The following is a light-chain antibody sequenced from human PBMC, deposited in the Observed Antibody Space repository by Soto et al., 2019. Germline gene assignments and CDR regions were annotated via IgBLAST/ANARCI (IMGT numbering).Light chain of an antibody. Sequence: DIQMTQSPSTLSASVGDRVIIICRASQSISDWLAWYQQKPGKAPKLLIYKASRLETGVPSRFSGSGSGTEFTLTISSLQPDDFATYYCQQYNGYSPITFGPGTKLDVK. CDR1: QSISDW. CDR3: QQYNGYSPIT. V-gene: IGKV1-5*03. J-gene: IGKJ3*01. CDR2: KAS.